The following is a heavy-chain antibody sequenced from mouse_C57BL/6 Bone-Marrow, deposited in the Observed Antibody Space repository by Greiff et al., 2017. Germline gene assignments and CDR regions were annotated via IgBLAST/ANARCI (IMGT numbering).Heavy chain of an antibody. J-gene: IGHJ2*01. CDR1: GYTFTSYW. V-gene: IGHV1-50*01. CDR2: IDPSDSYT. D-gene: IGHD2-4*01. Sequence: QVQLQQPGAELVKPGASVKLSCKASGYTFTSYWMQWVKQRPGQGLEWIGEIDPSDSYTNYNQKFKGKATLTVDTSSSTAYMQLSSLTSEDSAVYDCARWDDYDGGYYFDYWGQGTTLTVSS. CDR3: ARWDDYDGGYYFDY.